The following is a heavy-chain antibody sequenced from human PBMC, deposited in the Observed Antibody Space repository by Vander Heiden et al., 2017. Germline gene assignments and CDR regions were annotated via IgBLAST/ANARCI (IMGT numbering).Heavy chain of an antibody. J-gene: IGHJ4*02. CDR2: ISGSGGST. CDR1: GLIFSSYA. CDR3: AKGKTTVVTVANYFDY. V-gene: IGHV3-23*01. Sequence: EVQLLESGGGLVQHGGSLRLSCSASGLIFSSYALSWVRPAPGMGLEWVSAISGSGGSTYYVDSVKGRFTISRDNSKNTLYLQMNSLRAEDTAVYYCAKGKTTVVTVANYFDYWGQGTLVTVSS. D-gene: IGHD4-17*01.